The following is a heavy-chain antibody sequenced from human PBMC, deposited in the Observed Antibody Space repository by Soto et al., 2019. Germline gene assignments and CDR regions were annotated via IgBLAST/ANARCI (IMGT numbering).Heavy chain of an antibody. V-gene: IGHV4-34*01. CDR3: ARGVTIFGVVIMRRFYSMDV. CDR2: INHSGST. CDR1: GGSFSGYY. Sequence: PSETLSLTCAVYGGSFSGYYWSWIRQPPGKGLEWIGEINHSGSTNYNPSLKSRVTISVDTSKNQFSLKLSSVTAADTAVYYCARGVTIFGVVIMRRFYSMDVWGQGTTVTVSS. J-gene: IGHJ6*02. D-gene: IGHD3-3*01.